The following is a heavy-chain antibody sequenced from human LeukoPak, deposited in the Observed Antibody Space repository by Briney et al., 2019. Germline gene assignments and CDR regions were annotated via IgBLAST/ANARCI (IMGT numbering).Heavy chain of an antibody. CDR3: ARDVGYGGNSGWYFDL. D-gene: IGHD4-23*01. CDR2: ISGSGGST. Sequence: GGSLRLSCAASGFTFSSYAMSWVRQAPGKGLEWVSAISGSGGSTYYADSVKGRFTISRDNAKNSLYLQMNSLRAEDTAVYYCARDVGYGGNSGWYFDLWGRGTLVTVSS. J-gene: IGHJ2*01. V-gene: IGHV3-23*01. CDR1: GFTFSSYA.